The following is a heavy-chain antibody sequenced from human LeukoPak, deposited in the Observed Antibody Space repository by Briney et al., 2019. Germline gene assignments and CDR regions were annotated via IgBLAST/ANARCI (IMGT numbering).Heavy chain of an antibody. CDR2: INTNSGGT. V-gene: IGHV1-2*02. CDR3: ATPLRFNYDAFDT. Sequence: ASVKVSCKASGYTFTGYYMHWVRQAPGQGLEWMGWINTNSGGTNYAQKFQGRVTMTRDTSISTAYMELSRLRSDDTAVYYCATPLRFNYDAFDTWGQGTMVTVSS. CDR1: GYTFTGYY. J-gene: IGHJ3*02. D-gene: IGHD3-3*01.